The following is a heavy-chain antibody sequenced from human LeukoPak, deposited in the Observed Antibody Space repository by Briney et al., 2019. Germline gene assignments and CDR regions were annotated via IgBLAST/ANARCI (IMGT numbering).Heavy chain of an antibody. D-gene: IGHD3-3*01. Sequence: GGSLRLSCTASGFDFSNFDFHWVRQLRGKGLEWVSHIDTAGGTYYPGSVKGRFTISRANAKKSLYLQMHNLRVGDTALYFCARGSPWSYYYMDVWGVGTAVSVS. V-gene: IGHV3-13*01. CDR2: IDTAGGT. CDR1: GFDFSNFD. J-gene: IGHJ6*03. CDR3: ARGSPWSYYYMDV.